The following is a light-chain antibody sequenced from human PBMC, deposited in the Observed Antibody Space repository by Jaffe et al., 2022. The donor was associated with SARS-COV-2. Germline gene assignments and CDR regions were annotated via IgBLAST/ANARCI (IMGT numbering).Light chain of an antibody. CDR1: SSDVGGFNY. V-gene: IGLV2-14*01. CDR2: DVS. CDR3: CSYTSSSTRV. Sequence: QSALTQPASVSGSPGQSITISCTGTSSDVGGFNYVSWYQQHPGKAPKLMIFDVSDRPSGVSIRFSGSKSGNTASLTISGLQAEDEADYYCCSYTSSSTRVFGTGTKVTVL. J-gene: IGLJ1*01.